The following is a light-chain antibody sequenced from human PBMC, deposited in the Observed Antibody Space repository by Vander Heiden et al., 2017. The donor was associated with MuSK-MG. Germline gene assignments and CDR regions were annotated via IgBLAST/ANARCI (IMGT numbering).Light chain of an antibody. CDR2: AAS. J-gene: IGKJ2*01. CDR3: QQSYSTPPYT. CDR1: QSISSY. Sequence: IHITQSPSSLSASVGDRVTITCRASQSISSYLNWYQQKPGKAPKLLIYAASSLQSGVPSRFSGSGSGTDFTLTISSLQPEDFATYYCQQSYSTPPYTFGQGTKLEIK. V-gene: IGKV1-39*01.